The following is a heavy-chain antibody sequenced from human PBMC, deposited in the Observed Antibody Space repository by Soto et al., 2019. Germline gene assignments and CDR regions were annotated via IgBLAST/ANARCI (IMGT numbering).Heavy chain of an antibody. CDR1: GFTVSSNY. V-gene: IGHV3-53*01. D-gene: IGHD2-15*01. CDR3: AREVVSDFVRPRYYGMDV. CDR2: IYSGGST. J-gene: IGHJ6*02. Sequence: PGGSLRLSCAASGFTVSSNYMSWVRQAPGKGLEWVSVIYSGGSTYYADSVKCRFTISRYNSKNTLYLQMNSLRAEDTAVYYCAREVVSDFVRPRYYGMDVWGQGTTVTVSS.